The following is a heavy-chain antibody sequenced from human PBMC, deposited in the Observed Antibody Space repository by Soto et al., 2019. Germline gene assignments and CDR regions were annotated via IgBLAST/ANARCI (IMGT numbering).Heavy chain of an antibody. CDR2: ISGSGGST. V-gene: IGHV3-23*01. Sequence: EVQLLESGGGLVQPGGSLRLSCAASGFTFSSYAMSWVRQAPGKGLEWVSAISGSGGSTYYADAAKGRFPISRDNTRHTLYLQMNSLSADDTAVYYCAKGLPVTSGCQYFRPSGQGSLVTVCS. CDR1: GFTFSSYA. CDR3: AKGLPVTSGCQYFRP. J-gene: IGHJ1*01. D-gene: IGHD3-22*01.